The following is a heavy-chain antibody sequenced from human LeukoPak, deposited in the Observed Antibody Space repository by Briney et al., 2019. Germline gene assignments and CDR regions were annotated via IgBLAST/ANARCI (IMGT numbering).Heavy chain of an antibody. J-gene: IGHJ3*02. CDR1: GGTFSSCA. V-gene: IGHV1-69*06. CDR3: ARVQVVVAATRAFDI. D-gene: IGHD2-15*01. Sequence: SVKVSCKASGGTFSSCAISWVRQAPGQGLEWMGGIIPIFGTANYAQKFQGGVTITADKSTSTAYMELSSLRSEDTAVYYCARVQVVVAATRAFDIWGQGTMVTVSS. CDR2: IIPIFGTA.